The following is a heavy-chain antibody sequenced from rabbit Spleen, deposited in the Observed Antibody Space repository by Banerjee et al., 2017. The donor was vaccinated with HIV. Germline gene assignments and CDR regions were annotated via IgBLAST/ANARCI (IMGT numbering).Heavy chain of an antibody. Sequence: QEQLVESGGGLVKPEGSLKLSCTASGLDFSGYYYMSWVRQAPGKGLEWIACLYTGNGKTYYASWARGRFTISKISSTTVTLQMTSLPVADTATFFCARDAGRGPYIDGYFDLWGPGTLVTVS. CDR1: GLDFSGYYY. V-gene: IGHV1S45*01. CDR3: ARDAGRGPYIDGYFDL. CDR2: LYTGNGKT. J-gene: IGHJ4*01. D-gene: IGHD8-1*01.